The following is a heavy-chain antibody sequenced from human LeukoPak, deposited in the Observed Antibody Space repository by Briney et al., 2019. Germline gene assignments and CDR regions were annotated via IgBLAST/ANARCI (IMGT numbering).Heavy chain of an antibody. CDR2: IYYSGST. CDR1: GGSISRSGYH. D-gene: IGHD6-19*01. Sequence: SETLSLTCTVSGGSISRSGYHWGWIRQPPGKGLEWIGSIYYSGSTHYNPSLKSRLTISVDTSKNQFSLKLSSVTAADTAVYYCARRADSSGWYRRYYFDYWGQGTLVTVSS. CDR3: ARRADSSGWYRRYYFDY. J-gene: IGHJ4*02. V-gene: IGHV4-39*01.